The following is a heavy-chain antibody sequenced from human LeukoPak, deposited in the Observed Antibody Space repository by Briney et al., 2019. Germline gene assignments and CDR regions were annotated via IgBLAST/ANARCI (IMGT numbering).Heavy chain of an antibody. CDR2: INHSGST. Sequence: SETLSLTCAVYGVSFSGYYWSWIRQPPGKGLEWIGEINHSGSTNYNPSLKSRVTISVDTSKNQFSLKLSSVTAADTAVYYCARDGGYGHYDYWGRGTLVTVSS. CDR3: ARDGGYGHYDY. D-gene: IGHD5-18*01. J-gene: IGHJ4*02. CDR1: GVSFSGYY. V-gene: IGHV4-34*01.